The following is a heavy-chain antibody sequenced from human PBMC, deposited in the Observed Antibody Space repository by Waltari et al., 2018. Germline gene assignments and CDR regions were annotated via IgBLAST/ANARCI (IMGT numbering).Heavy chain of an antibody. Sequence: QVQLQESGPGLVKPSETLSLTCTVSGGSIRSYYWRWIRQPAGKGLEWIGRIYTSGSTNYNPSLKSRVTMSVDTSKNQFSLKLSSVTAADTAVYYCAREGAAAGLDYDAFDIWGQGTMVTVSS. V-gene: IGHV4-4*07. CDR1: GGSIRSYY. D-gene: IGHD6-13*01. CDR3: AREGAAAGLDYDAFDI. J-gene: IGHJ3*02. CDR2: IYTSGST.